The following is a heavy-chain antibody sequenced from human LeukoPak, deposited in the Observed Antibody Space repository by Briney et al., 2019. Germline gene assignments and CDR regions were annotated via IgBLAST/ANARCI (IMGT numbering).Heavy chain of an antibody. D-gene: IGHD2-2*01. Sequence: ASVKVSCKPSGYTFTVNYLHWVRQAPGQGLERVGWMNPNSGVTVYAQNFQGRVTMTRDTSISTAYMELSSLTSDDTAVYYCTRGAGTSWFDYWGQGSLVTVSP. J-gene: IGHJ4*02. CDR2: MNPNSGVT. CDR1: GYTFTVNY. V-gene: IGHV1-2*02. CDR3: TRGAGTSWFDY.